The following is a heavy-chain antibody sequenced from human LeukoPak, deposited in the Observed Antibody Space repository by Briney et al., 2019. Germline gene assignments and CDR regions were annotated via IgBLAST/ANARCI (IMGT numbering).Heavy chain of an antibody. J-gene: IGHJ4*02. CDR2: IYHSGST. V-gene: IGHV4-38-2*01. Sequence: KPSETLSLTCAVSGYSISSGYYWGWIRQPPGKGLEWIGSIYHSGSTYYNPSLKSRVTISVDTSKNQFSLKLSSVTAADTAVYYCALGGESFDYWGQGTLVTVSS. CDR3: ALGGESFDY. CDR1: GYSISSGYY. D-gene: IGHD3-10*01.